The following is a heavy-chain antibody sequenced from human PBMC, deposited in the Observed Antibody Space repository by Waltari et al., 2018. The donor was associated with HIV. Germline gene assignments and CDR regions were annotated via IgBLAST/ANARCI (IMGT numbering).Heavy chain of an antibody. CDR1: GGTFSSRHA. CDR2: IIPLFGPA. D-gene: IGHD5-18*01. J-gene: IGHJ4*02. V-gene: IGHV1-69*01. CDR3: ARVRWGQLWSPVAY. Sequence: QVQLVQSGADVKKPGSPVKVTCKASGGTFSSRHAINWVRQTPGQGREWMRGIIPLFGPAKYARKFQDRVTSAADEATSTAYMELNRLRSLDTAIYYCARVRWGQLWSPVAYWGQGALVTVSS.